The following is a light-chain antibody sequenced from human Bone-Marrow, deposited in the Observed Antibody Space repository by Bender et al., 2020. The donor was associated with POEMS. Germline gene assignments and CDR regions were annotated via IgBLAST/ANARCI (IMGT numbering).Light chain of an antibody. V-gene: IGLV2-14*03. J-gene: IGLJ3*02. CDR3: QSYDNSLGGWV. CDR2: DVT. Sequence: QSALTQPASVSGSPGQSITISCTGTSSDVGGYNYVSWYQQHSGRAPKLMIYDVTYRPSGVSNRFSGSKSGNTASLAITWLQAGDEGDYYCQSYDNSLGGWVFGGGTKLTVL. CDR1: SSDVGGYNY.